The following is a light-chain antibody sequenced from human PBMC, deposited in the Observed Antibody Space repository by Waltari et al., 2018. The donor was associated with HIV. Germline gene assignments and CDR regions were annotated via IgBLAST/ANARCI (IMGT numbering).Light chain of an antibody. CDR2: EVA. Sequence: QSALTQPASVSGSPGQSITISCAGTSSDVGHYNLVSWYQQHPGKAPQLIVFEVANRPSVLSSRFSGANSDNTASLTISGLQAEDEADYYCCSYTTSDTWVFGGGTKLTVL. CDR1: SSDVGHYNL. J-gene: IGLJ3*02. V-gene: IGLV2-14*01. CDR3: CSYTTSDTWV.